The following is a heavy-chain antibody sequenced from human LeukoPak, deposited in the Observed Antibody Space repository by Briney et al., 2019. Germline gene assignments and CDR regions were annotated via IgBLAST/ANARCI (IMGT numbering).Heavy chain of an antibody. CDR1: GFTFSSYW. CDR2: IKQDGSEK. D-gene: IGHD3-3*01. CDR3: ARGFLREWFSIDP. J-gene: IGHJ5*02. V-gene: IGHV3-7*01. Sequence: PGGSLRLSCAASGFTFSSYWMSWVRQAPGKGLEWVANIKQDGSEKYYVDSVKGRFTISRDNAKNSLYLQMNSLRAEDTAVYYCARGFLREWFSIDPWGQGTLVTVSS.